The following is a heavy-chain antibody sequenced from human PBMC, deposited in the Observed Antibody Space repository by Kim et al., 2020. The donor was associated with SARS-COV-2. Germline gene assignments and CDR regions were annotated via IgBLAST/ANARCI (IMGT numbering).Heavy chain of an antibody. V-gene: IGHV3-53*01. CDR2: IYSGGST. J-gene: IGHJ6*02. CDR1: GFTVSSNY. D-gene: IGHD1-1*01. Sequence: GGSLRLSCAASGFTVSSNYMSWVRQAPGKGLEWVSVIYSGGSTYYADSVKGRFTISRDNSKNTLYLQMNSLRAEDTAVYYCARVLYNWNDPSLDIYYYYYGMDVWGQGTTVTVSS. CDR3: ARVLYNWNDPSLDIYYYYYGMDV.